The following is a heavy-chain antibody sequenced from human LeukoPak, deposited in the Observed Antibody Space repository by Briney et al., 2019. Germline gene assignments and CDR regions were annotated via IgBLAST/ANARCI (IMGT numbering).Heavy chain of an antibody. CDR2: ITGSGDST. D-gene: IGHD6-6*01. V-gene: IGHV3-23*01. CDR1: GFTFSSYA. CDR3: AKGASSSRQYYMDV. J-gene: IGHJ6*03. Sequence: GGSLRLSCAASGFTFSSYAMSWVRQAPGKGLEWVSTITGSGDSTYYADSVKGRFNISRDNSKNTLYLQMNSLRAEDTAVYYCAKGASSSRQYYMDVWGKGTTGTVSS.